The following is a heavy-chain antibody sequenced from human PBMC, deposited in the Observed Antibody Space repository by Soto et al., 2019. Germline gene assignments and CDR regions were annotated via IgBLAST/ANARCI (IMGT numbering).Heavy chain of an antibody. CDR2: IYSGGST. Sequence: GGSLRLSCAASGFSVSSSHMNWVRQAPGKGLEWVSVIYSGGSTYYAVSVKGRFTISRDNAKNSLYLQMNSLRAEDTAVYYCARLYSSSSLDYWGQGTLVTVSS. J-gene: IGHJ4*02. CDR1: GFSVSSSH. D-gene: IGHD6-19*01. V-gene: IGHV3-53*01. CDR3: ARLYSSSSLDY.